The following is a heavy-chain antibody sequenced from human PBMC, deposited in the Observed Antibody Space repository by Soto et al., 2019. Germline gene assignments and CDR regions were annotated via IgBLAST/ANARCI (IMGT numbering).Heavy chain of an antibody. J-gene: IGHJ6*02. CDR3: ARVGIAVAGSYYYYGMDV. CDR1: GGSISSYH. V-gene: IGHV4-4*07. Sequence: QVQLQESGPGLVKPSETLSLTCTVSGGSISSYHWSWIRQPAGKGLEWIGRIYTSGSTNYNPSLKSRVTMSVDTSKNQFSLKLSSVTAADTAVYYCARVGIAVAGSYYYYGMDVWGQGTTVTVSS. D-gene: IGHD6-19*01. CDR2: IYTSGST.